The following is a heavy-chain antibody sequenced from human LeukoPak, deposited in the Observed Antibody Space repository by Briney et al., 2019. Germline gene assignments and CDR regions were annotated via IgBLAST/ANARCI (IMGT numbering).Heavy chain of an antibody. CDR3: AKDYTGYFGMDV. CDR1: GFTFSSYG. Sequence: GGSLRLSCAASGFTFSSYGMHWVRQAPGKGLEWVAVISYDGSDKYYTESVKGRFTISRDNSKNTVNLQMSSLRAEDTAVYYCAKDYTGYFGMDVWGQGTTVTVSS. V-gene: IGHV3-30*18. CDR2: ISYDGSDK. J-gene: IGHJ6*02.